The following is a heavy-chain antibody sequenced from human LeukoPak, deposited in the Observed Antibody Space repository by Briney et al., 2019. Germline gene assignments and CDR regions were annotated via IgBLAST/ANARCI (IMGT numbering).Heavy chain of an antibody. D-gene: IGHD3-22*01. CDR3: AKELHDSSGYLYYFDY. V-gene: IGHV3-48*01. Sequence: PGGSLRLSCAASGFTFSSYSMNWVRQAPGKGLEWVSYISSSSSTIYYADSVKGRFTISRDNSKNTLYLQMNSLRAEDTAVYYCAKELHDSSGYLYYFDYWGQGTLVTVSS. CDR2: ISSSSSTI. J-gene: IGHJ4*02. CDR1: GFTFSSYS.